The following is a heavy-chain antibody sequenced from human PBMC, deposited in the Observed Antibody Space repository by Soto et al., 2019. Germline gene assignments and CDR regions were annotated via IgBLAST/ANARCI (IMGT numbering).Heavy chain of an antibody. V-gene: IGHV4-30-2*01. CDR3: ARTLRWFDP. CDR2: IYHSGST. CDR1: GGSISSGGYS. D-gene: IGHD3-16*01. Sequence: SETLSLTCAVSGGSISSGGYSWSWIRQPPGKGLEWIGYIYHSGSTYYNPSPKSRVTISVDRSKNQFSLKLSSVTAADTAVYHCARTLRWFDPWGQGTLVTVSS. J-gene: IGHJ5*02.